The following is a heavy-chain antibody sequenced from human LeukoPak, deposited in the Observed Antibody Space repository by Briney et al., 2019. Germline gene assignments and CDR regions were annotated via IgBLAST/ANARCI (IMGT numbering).Heavy chain of an antibody. Sequence: SETLSLTCTVSGGSISSYYWSWIRQPAGGGLEWIGRIYTSASTNYNPSLKSRVTLSVDTSKNQFSLKLSSVTAADTAVYYCAREGYDFWSGYYTPRYYYYMDVWGKGTTVTVSS. CDR2: IYTSAST. CDR3: AREGYDFWSGYYTPRYYYYMDV. V-gene: IGHV4-4*07. D-gene: IGHD3-3*01. CDR1: GGSISSYY. J-gene: IGHJ6*03.